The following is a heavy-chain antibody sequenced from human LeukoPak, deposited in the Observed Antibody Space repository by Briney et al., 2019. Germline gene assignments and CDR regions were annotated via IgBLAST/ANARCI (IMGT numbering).Heavy chain of an antibody. J-gene: IGHJ5*02. D-gene: IGHD1-26*01. V-gene: IGHV1-69-2*01. CDR1: GYTFTDYY. CDR2: VDPEDGET. Sequence: ASVKVSCKVSGYTFTDYYMHWVQQAPGKGLEWMGLVDPEDGETIYAEKFQGRVTITADTSTDTAYMELSSLGSGDTAVYYCATLVGAHDWFDPWGQGTLVTVSS. CDR3: ATLVGAHDWFDP.